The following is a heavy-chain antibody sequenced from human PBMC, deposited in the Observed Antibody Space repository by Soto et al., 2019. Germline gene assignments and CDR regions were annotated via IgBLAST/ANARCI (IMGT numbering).Heavy chain of an antibody. Sequence: PSETLSLTCAVSGGSISTSNWWSWVRQPPGKGLEWIGEVYRTGSTNYNPSLESRLTISVDKSKNQFSLKLTSVAAADTAVYYCARVNMITFGGVIENWFDPWGQGTLVTVSS. CDR3: ARVNMITFGGVIENWFDP. D-gene: IGHD3-16*02. CDR1: GGSISTSNW. CDR2: VYRTGST. J-gene: IGHJ5*02. V-gene: IGHV4-4*02.